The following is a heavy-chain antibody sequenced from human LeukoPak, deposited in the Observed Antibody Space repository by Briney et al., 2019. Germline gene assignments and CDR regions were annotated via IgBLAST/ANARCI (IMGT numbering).Heavy chain of an antibody. J-gene: IGHJ4*02. CDR1: GFTFSSYG. V-gene: IGHV3-33*03. CDR2: IWYDGSNK. Sequence: PGGSLRLSCAASGFTFSSYGMHWVRQAPGKGLEWVAVIWYDGSNKHYADSVRGRFTISRDNSKNTLYLQMNSLRAEDTAVYYCANNFDYWGQGTLVAVYS. CDR3: ANNFDY.